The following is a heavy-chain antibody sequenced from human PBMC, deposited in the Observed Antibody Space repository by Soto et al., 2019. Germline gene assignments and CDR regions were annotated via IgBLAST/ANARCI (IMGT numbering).Heavy chain of an antibody. D-gene: IGHD6-19*01. CDR2: INGYNGDT. CDR1: GYTFTRYG. V-gene: IGHV1-18*04. Sequence: QVQLVQSGDEVKKNGASVKVSCKSSGYTFTRYGIGWVRQSHGQGLYWMGWINGYNGDTNDAQKLKGRVTVTTDTSTSTACMELRSLTSDDTALYYCARDKDRLAVRSVPHGDYWGQGTLVTVSS. J-gene: IGHJ4*01. CDR3: ARDKDRLAVRSVPHGDY.